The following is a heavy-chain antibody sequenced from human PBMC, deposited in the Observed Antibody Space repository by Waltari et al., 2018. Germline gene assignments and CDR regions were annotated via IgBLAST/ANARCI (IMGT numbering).Heavy chain of an antibody. Sequence: EVQLVESGGGLVKPGGSLRLSCAASGFTFSLFSMNWVRQAPGRGLECVSTMSSSGSYIYYADSVKGRFTISRDNAKNSVYLQMNSLRVDDTAVYYCTMAPDVPVRPTWGWGQGSLVTVSS. CDR1: GFTFSLFS. CDR3: TMAPDVPVRPTWG. J-gene: IGHJ4*02. D-gene: IGHD7-27*01. CDR2: MSSSGSYI. V-gene: IGHV3-21*06.